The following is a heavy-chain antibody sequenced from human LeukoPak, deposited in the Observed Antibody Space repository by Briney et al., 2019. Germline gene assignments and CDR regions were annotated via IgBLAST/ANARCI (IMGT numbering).Heavy chain of an antibody. V-gene: IGHV3-30-3*01. D-gene: IGHD2-2*02. CDR2: ISYDGSNK. CDR1: GFTFSSYA. CDR3: ARVFLVPAAILQDYYYGMDV. J-gene: IGHJ6*02. Sequence: GGSLRLSCAASGFTFSSYAMHWVRQAPGKGLEWVAVISYDGSNKYYADSVKGRFTISRDNSKNTLYLQMNSLRAEDTAVYYCARVFLVPAAILQDYYYGMDVWGQGTTVTVSS.